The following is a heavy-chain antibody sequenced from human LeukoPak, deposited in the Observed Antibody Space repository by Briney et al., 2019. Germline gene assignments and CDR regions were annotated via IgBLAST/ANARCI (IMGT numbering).Heavy chain of an antibody. Sequence: GGSLRLSCAASGFTFSSYGMHWVRQAPGKGLEWVAVISYDGNIKYYADLVKGRFTISRDNAKNTLHLQMDSLTVEDTAVYYCAVSNWMDPWGQGTLVTVSS. J-gene: IGHJ5*02. CDR3: AVSNWMDP. CDR1: GFTFSSYG. V-gene: IGHV3-30*03. CDR2: ISYDGNIK.